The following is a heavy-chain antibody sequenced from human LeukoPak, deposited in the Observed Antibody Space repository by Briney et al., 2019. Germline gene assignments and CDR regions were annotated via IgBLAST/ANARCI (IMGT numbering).Heavy chain of an antibody. CDR1: GGSISSYY. V-gene: IGHV4-59*01. CDR2: IYYSGST. Sequence: SETLSLTCTVSGGSISSYYWGWIRQPPGKGLEWIGYIYYSGSTNYNPSLKSRVTISVDTSKNQFSLKLSSVTAADTAVYYCARDYSSRGDWFDPWGQGTLVTVSS. J-gene: IGHJ5*02. D-gene: IGHD6-13*01. CDR3: ARDYSSRGDWFDP.